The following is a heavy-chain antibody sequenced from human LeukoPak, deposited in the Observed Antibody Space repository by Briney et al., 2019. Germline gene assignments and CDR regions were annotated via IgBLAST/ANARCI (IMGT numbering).Heavy chain of an antibody. CDR1: GFTFSTYG. J-gene: IGHJ4*02. CDR3: ARGESDILTGYYY. Sequence: GGSLRLSCAASGFTFSTYGMHWVRQAPGKGLEWVTFIRYDGTNKYYADSVKGRFTISRDISKNTLSLQMNSLRAEDTAVYYCARGESDILTGYYYWGQGTLVTVSS. V-gene: IGHV3-30*02. CDR2: IRYDGTNK. D-gene: IGHD3-9*01.